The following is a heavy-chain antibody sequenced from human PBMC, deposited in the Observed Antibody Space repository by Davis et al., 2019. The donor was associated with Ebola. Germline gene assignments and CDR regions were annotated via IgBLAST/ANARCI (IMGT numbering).Heavy chain of an antibody. Sequence: ASVKVSCKPSGYTFTSYGITWVRQAPGQGLEWMGWISTYNGHTNYAQKFQGRVTMTTDTSTTTVYMDLRSLRSDDTAVYYCARFGSLVYGAVITSSGGFDIWGQGTMVTVSS. J-gene: IGHJ3*02. D-gene: IGHD3-10*01. CDR1: GYTFTSYG. CDR2: ISTYNGHT. V-gene: IGHV1-18*01. CDR3: ARFGSLVYGAVITSSGGFDI.